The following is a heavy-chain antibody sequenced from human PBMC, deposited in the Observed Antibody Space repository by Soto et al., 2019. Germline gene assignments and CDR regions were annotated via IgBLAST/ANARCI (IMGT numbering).Heavy chain of an antibody. Sequence: PGGSLRLSCVVSGLSLSNSAINWVRQAPGKGLEWVSGISGDSYYADSVRGRFTISRDNSQSTVYLQMSSLRSEDTAVYYCAKGSGYKYGSRFDFWGQGT. CDR1: GLSLSNSA. D-gene: IGHD3-10*01. J-gene: IGHJ4*02. V-gene: IGHV3-23*01. CDR2: ISGDS. CDR3: AKGSGYKYGSRFDF.